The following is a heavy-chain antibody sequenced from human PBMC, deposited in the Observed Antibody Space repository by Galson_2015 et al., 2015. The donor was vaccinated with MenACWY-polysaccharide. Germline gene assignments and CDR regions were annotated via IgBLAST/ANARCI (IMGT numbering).Heavy chain of an antibody. CDR2: ISNDGSKE. Sequence: SLRLSCAASGFIFSTYDMHWVRQAPGKGLEWVAVISNDGSKEYYADSVKGRFTISRDNSKNTLYLQMNSLRAEDTAVYYCAKSWGPYQSLLYYDYWGQGTLVTVSS. J-gene: IGHJ4*02. CDR1: GFIFSTYD. D-gene: IGHD3-10*01. CDR3: AKSWGPYQSLLYYDY. V-gene: IGHV3-30*18.